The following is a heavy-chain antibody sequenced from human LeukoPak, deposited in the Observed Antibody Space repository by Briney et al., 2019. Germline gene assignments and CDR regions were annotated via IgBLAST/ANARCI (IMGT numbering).Heavy chain of an antibody. J-gene: IGHJ5*02. CDR3: ASTQSGSVVDP. Sequence: GGSLRLSCAASGFTFSSYGMSWVRQAPGKGLEWVSAISGSGGSTYYADSVKGRFTISRDNSKNTLYLQMNSLRAEDTAVYYCASTQSGSVVDPWGQGTLVTVSS. CDR2: ISGSGGST. CDR1: GFTFSSYG. V-gene: IGHV3-23*01. D-gene: IGHD1-26*01.